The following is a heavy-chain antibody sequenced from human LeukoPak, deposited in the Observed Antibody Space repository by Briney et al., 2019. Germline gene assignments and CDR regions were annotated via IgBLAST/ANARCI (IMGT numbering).Heavy chain of an antibody. V-gene: IGHV1-69*13. J-gene: IGHJ4*02. CDR1: GGTFSSYA. CDR3: ASNLGRGATTFDY. CDR2: IIPIFGTA. Sequence: SVKVSCKASGGTFSSYAISWVRQAPGQGLEWMGGIIPIFGTANYAQKLQGRVTITADESTSTAYMELSSLRSEDTAVYYCASNLGRGATTFDYWGQGTLVTVSS. D-gene: IGHD1-26*01.